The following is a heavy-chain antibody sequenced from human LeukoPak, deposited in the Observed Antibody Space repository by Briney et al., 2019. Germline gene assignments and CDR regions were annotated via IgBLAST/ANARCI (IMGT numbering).Heavy chain of an antibody. CDR3: AREGSITSGPHDAFVI. CDR2: IYTSGST. CDR1: GGSISSYY. D-gene: IGHD5-24*01. J-gene: IGHJ3*02. V-gene: IGHV4-4*07. Sequence: PSETLSLTCTVSGGSISSYYWSWIRQPAGKGLEWIGRIYTSGSTNYNPSLKSRVTMSVDTSKNQFSLKLSSVTAADTAVYYCAREGSITSGPHDAFVIWGQGTMVTVSS.